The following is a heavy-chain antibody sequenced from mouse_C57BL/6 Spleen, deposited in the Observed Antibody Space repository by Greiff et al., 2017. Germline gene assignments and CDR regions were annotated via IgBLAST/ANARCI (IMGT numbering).Heavy chain of an antibody. CDR3: ARRDSNFPSWFAY. D-gene: IGHD2-5*01. J-gene: IGHJ3*01. CDR2: IYPGSGST. CDR1: GYNFTSYW. V-gene: IGHV1-55*01. Sequence: QVQLQQPGAELVKPGASVKMSCKASGYNFTSYWITWVKQRPGQGLEWIGDIYPGSGSTNYNEKFKSKATLTVDTSSSTAYMQLSSLTSEDSAVYYCARRDSNFPSWFAYWGQGTLVTVSA.